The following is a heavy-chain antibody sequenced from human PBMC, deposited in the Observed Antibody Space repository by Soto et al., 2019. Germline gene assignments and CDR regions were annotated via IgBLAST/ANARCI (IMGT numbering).Heavy chain of an antibody. CDR2: ISSSSSYT. V-gene: IGHV3-11*06. J-gene: IGHJ5*02. CDR3: ASGYSSGWYNWFDP. Sequence: QVQLVESGGGLVKPGGSLRLSCAASGFTFSDYYMSWIRQAPGKGLEWVSYISSSSSYTNYADSVKGRFTISRDNAKNSLYLQMNSLRAEDTAVYYCASGYSSGWYNWFDPWGQGTLVTVSS. D-gene: IGHD6-19*01. CDR1: GFTFSDYY.